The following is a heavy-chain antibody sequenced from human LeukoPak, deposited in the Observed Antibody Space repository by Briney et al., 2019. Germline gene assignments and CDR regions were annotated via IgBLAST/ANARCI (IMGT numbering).Heavy chain of an antibody. V-gene: IGHV3-21*01. CDR2: ISSSSIYR. CDR1: GFTFSSYS. J-gene: IGHJ6*03. CDR3: ASLGYYDSSGGPGQYLTPYYYYYMDV. D-gene: IGHD3-22*01. Sequence: KSGGSLRLSCAASGFTFSSYSVNWVRQAPGKGLEWVSSISSSSIYRYYADSVKGRFTISRDNAKNSMYLQMNSLRVEDTAVYYCASLGYYDSSGGPGQYLTPYYYYYMDVWGKGTTVTVSS.